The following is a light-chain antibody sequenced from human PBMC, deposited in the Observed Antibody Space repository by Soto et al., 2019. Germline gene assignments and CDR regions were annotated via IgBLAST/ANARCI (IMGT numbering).Light chain of an antibody. Sequence: IVLPQSPATLSLSPGERATLSCKASQSVSSYLAWYQQKPGQAPRLLIYDASNRATGIPARFSGSGSGTDFTLTISSLETEDFAVYYCQQRSNWPPLTFGGGTKVDI. V-gene: IGKV3-11*01. CDR2: DAS. J-gene: IGKJ4*01. CDR1: QSVSSY. CDR3: QQRSNWPPLT.